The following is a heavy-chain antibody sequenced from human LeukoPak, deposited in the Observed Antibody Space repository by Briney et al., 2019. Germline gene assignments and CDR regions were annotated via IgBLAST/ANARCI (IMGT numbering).Heavy chain of an antibody. V-gene: IGHV4-59*08. D-gene: IGHD5-18*01. CDR1: GGSFSNYY. CDR2: IYYSGSA. Sequence: PSETLSLTCTVSGGSFSNYYWNWIRQPPGEGLEWIGYIYYSGSANYNPSLKSRVTISVDTSKNQFSLRLTSVTAADTAVYHCARSSYGYNWFDPWGQGTLVTVSS. J-gene: IGHJ5*02. CDR3: ARSSYGYNWFDP.